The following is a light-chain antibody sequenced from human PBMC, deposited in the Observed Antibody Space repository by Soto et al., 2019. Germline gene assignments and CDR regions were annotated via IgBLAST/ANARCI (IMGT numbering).Light chain of an antibody. J-gene: IGKJ5*01. Sequence: VMTQSPLSLPVTPGEPASISCRSSQSLLHSNGYNYLDWYLQKPGQSPQLLIYEVSTRVSGVPDRFSGSGSGTDFTLEISRVETDDVGIYYCMQSTQLPPTFGQGTRLEIK. V-gene: IGKV2D-29*02. CDR3: MQSTQLPPT. CDR1: QSLLHSNGYNY. CDR2: EVS.